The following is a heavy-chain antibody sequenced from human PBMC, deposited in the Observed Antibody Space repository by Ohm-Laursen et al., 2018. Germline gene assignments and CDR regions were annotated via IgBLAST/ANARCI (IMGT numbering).Heavy chain of an antibody. CDR2: IYSGGSA. D-gene: IGHD3-22*01. CDR1: GFTVSSNY. Sequence: SLRLSCAASGFTVSSNYVSWVRQAPGKGLEWVSVIYSGGSAYYADSVKGRFTISRDNSKNTLYLQMNSLRAEDTAVYYCARAQYYYDTEDVWGQGTLVTVSS. V-gene: IGHV3-66*01. J-gene: IGHJ4*02. CDR3: ARAQYYYDTEDV.